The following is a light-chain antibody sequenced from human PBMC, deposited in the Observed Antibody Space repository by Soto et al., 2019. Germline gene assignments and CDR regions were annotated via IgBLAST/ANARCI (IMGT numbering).Light chain of an antibody. CDR2: DTF. V-gene: IGKV3-20*01. CDR3: QQYSGPPYT. J-gene: IGKJ2*01. CDR1: QSVTSSY. Sequence: EIVLTQSPGTLSLSPGERATLSCRASQSVTSSYLGWFQQRPGQAPRLLIYDTFNRATGIPDRFSGSGSGTDFTLTISRLEPEAFAVYYCQQYSGPPYTLGQGTKLEIK.